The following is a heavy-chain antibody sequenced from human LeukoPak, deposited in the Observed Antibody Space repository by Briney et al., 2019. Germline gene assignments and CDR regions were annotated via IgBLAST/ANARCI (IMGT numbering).Heavy chain of an antibody. CDR1: GGTFSSYA. D-gene: IGHD3-10*01. CDR3: ARDRDSEYFQH. J-gene: IGHJ1*01. CDR2: ISPYNGNT. Sequence: GASVKVSCKASGGTFSSYAISWVRQAPGQGLEWMGWISPYNGNTYYAQKLQDRVTMTTDTSTSTAYMELRSLRSDDTAVYYCARDRDSEYFQHWGQGTLVTVSS. V-gene: IGHV1-18*01.